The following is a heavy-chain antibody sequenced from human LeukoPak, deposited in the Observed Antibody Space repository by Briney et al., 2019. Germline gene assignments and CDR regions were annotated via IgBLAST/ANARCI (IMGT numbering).Heavy chain of an antibody. CDR2: ISSSSSYI. D-gene: IGHD3-22*01. CDR3: ARGPSYYYDSSGYPFDY. V-gene: IGHV3-21*01. CDR1: GFTFSSYS. J-gene: IGHJ4*02. Sequence: GGSLRLSCAASGFTFSSYSMNWVRQAPGKGLEWVSSISSSSSYIYYADSVKGRFTISRDNAKHSLYLQMNSLRAEDTAVYYCARGPSYYYDSSGYPFDYWGQGTLVTVSS.